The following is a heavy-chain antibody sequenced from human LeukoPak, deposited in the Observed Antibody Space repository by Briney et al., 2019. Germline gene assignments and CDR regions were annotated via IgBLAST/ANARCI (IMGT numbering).Heavy chain of an antibody. V-gene: IGHV3-30*02. CDR1: GFTFSSYG. J-gene: IGHJ3*02. CDR2: IRYDGSNK. CDR3: ASLGTTVVTQSAFDI. Sequence: PGGSLRLSCAASGFTFSSYGMHWVRQAPGKGLEWVAFIRYDGSNKYYADSVKGRFTISRDNSKNTLYLQMNSLRAEDTAVYYCASLGTTVVTQSAFDIWGQGTMVTVSS. D-gene: IGHD4-23*01.